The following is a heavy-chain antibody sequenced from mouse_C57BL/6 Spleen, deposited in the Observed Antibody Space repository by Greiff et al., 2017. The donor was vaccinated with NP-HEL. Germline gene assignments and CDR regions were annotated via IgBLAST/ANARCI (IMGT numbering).Heavy chain of an antibody. V-gene: IGHV3-6*01. CDR1: GYSITSGYY. D-gene: IGHD2-3*01. CDR3: ARVDDVYFDY. J-gene: IGHJ2*01. CDR2: ISYDGSN. Sequence: VQLQQSGPGLVKPSQSLSLTCSVTGYSITSGYYWNWIRQFPGNKLEWMGYISYDGSNNYNPSLKNRISITRDTSKNQFFLKLNSVTTEDTATYYCARVDDVYFDYWGQGTTLTVSS.